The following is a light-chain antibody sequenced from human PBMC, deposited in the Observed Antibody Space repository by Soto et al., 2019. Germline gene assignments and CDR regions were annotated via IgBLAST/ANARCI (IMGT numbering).Light chain of an antibody. J-gene: IGLJ1*01. CDR3: DSYTSSSTRV. Sequence: QSVLTQPASVSGSPGQSITISCTGTSSDVGGYNYVSWYQQHPDKAPKVIIYEVTYRPSGVSNRFSGSKSGNTASLTISGLQAEDEADYYCDSYTSSSTRVFGTGTKVTVL. CDR1: SSDVGGYNY. V-gene: IGLV2-14*01. CDR2: EVT.